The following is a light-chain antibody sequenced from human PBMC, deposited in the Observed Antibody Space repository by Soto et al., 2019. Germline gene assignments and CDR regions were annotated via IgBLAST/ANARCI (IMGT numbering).Light chain of an antibody. V-gene: IGKV3-20*01. CDR3: QQYNNWPPTWT. J-gene: IGKJ1*01. Sequence: EIVMTQSPATLSVSPGERATLSCRASQSVSSSYLAWYQQKPGQAPRLLIYGASSRATGIPDRFSGSGSGTDFTLTISRLEPEDFAVYYCQQYNNWPPTWTFGQGTKVDIK. CDR2: GAS. CDR1: QSVSSSY.